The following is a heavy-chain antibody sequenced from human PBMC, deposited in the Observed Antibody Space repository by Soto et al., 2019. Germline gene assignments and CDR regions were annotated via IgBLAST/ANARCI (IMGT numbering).Heavy chain of an antibody. CDR2: INPNSGIT. J-gene: IGHJ4*02. CDR3: ARSISVAGTRDYFDY. V-gene: IGHV1-2*04. CDR1: GGTFSSYT. Sequence: GASVKVSCKASGGTFSSYTISWVRQAPGQGLEWMGRINPNSGITNYAQKFQGWVTITGDTSISTAYMELSRLRSDDTAVYYCARSISVAGTRDYFDYWGQGTLVTVSS. D-gene: IGHD6-19*01.